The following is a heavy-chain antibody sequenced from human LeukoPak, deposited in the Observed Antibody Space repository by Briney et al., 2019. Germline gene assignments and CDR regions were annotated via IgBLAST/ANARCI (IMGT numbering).Heavy chain of an antibody. Sequence: ASVKVSCKASGYSFSGYYIHWVRQAPGQGLEWLGWINPNSGGTSHAHKFQGRVTMTRDTSISTAYMELSGLTSDDTAVYYCARVARFYSASGSYSDFDYWGQGTLVTVSS. D-gene: IGHD3-10*01. CDR3: ARVARFYSASGSYSDFDY. CDR2: INPNSGGT. V-gene: IGHV1-2*02. J-gene: IGHJ4*02. CDR1: GYSFSGYY.